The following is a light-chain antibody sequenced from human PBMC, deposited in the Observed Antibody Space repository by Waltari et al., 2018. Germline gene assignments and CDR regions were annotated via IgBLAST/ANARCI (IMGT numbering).Light chain of an antibody. CDR3: QQSNIMGT. Sequence: DIQMTKSPSSLPASVGDTVTIVCRASQSISIYLNWYQQKPGNPPKLLIFSASSLQSGVPSRFSGSGSGTEFTLTITSLQPEDFATYFCQQSNIMGTFGPGTTVDIK. CDR1: QSISIY. CDR2: SAS. V-gene: IGKV1-39*01. J-gene: IGKJ3*01.